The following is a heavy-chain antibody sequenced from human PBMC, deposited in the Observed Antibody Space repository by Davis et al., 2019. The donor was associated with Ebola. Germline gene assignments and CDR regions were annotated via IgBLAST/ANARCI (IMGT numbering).Heavy chain of an antibody. J-gene: IGHJ5*02. CDR1: AYTFTTYD. D-gene: IGHD2-15*01. CDR2: MNPDSGNT. Sequence: ASAKASCKASAYTFTTYDINSVRQATGPGLEWMGWMNPDSGNTGYAQKFQGRVTMTRDTSITTAYMELSSLSSDDTAVYYCTRGIARRRSGSWFDPWGQGTPVTVSS. V-gene: IGHV1-8*02. CDR3: TRGIARRRSGSWFDP.